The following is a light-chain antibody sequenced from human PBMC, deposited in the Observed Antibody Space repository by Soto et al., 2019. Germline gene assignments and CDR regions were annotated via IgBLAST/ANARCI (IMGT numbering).Light chain of an antibody. CDR1: QSLSINS. V-gene: IGKV3-20*01. CDR2: GAS. J-gene: IGKJ5*01. CDR3: QQYGTSPIT. Sequence: EIVLTQSPGTLSLSPWERATLSCRASQSLSINSLAWYQQKPGQSPRLLVYGASTRDTGIPDRFSGSGSGTDFTLTNSRLEPEDFAVYYCQQYGTSPITFGQGTRLEIK.